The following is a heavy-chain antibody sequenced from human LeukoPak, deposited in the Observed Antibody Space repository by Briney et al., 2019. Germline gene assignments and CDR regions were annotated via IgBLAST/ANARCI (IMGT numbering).Heavy chain of an antibody. CDR1: GFTFSSYA. CDR3: AKQASSHLEAYFDY. J-gene: IGHJ4*02. Sequence: GGSLRLSCAASGFTFSSYAMSWVRQAPGKGLEWVCAISHSGGSTYYADSVKGRFTVSRDNSKNTLYLQMNSLRAEDTAVYYCAKQASSHLEAYFDYWGQGTLVTVSS. V-gene: IGHV3-23*01. D-gene: IGHD6-13*01. CDR2: ISHSGGST.